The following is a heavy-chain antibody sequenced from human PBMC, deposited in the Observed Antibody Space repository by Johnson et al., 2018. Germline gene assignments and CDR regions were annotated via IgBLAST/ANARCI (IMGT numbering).Heavy chain of an antibody. V-gene: IGHV3-7*04. CDR2: IKQDGSEK. Sequence: VQLVESGGGWVQPGGSLRLSCAASGLPFSSYWMSWVRQAPGKGLEWVANIKQDGSEKYSVDSVKGRFTISRDNAKKSLYLQMDSLGAEDTAVYYCAGVQLARRLDYYYGMDVWGQGTTVTVSS. CDR3: AGVQLARRLDYYYGMDV. J-gene: IGHJ6*02. CDR1: GLPFSSYW. D-gene: IGHD1-1*01.